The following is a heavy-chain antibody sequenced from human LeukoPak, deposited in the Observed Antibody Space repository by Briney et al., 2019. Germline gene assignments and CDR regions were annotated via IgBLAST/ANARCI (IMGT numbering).Heavy chain of an antibody. Sequence: ASVKVSCKASGYTFTGYYMHWVRQAPGQGLEWMGWINPNSGGTNYAQKFQGRVTMTRDTSISTACMELSRLRSDDTAVYYCARGTSGYSSSWYSYWGQGTLVTVSS. V-gene: IGHV1-2*02. J-gene: IGHJ4*02. CDR2: INPNSGGT. CDR1: GYTFTGYY. D-gene: IGHD6-13*01. CDR3: ARGTSGYSSSWYSY.